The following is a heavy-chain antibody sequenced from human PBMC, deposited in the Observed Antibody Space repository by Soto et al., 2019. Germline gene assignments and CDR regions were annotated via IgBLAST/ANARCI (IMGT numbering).Heavy chain of an antibody. CDR1: GLSVGDNY. Sequence: HPGGSLRLSCGASGLSVGDNYMGWVRQAPGGGLEWVSVMYAGGDTHYADSVKGRFTISRDKSENTLYLQMNSLRDEDTGVYFCVSRIPSWVFDYWGLGTLVTVSS. CDR2: MYAGGDT. V-gene: IGHV3-53*01. D-gene: IGHD2-21*01. CDR3: VSRIPSWVFDY. J-gene: IGHJ4*01.